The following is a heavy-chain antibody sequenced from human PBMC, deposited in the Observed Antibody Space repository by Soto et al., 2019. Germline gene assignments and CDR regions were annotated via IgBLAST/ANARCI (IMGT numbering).Heavy chain of an antibody. J-gene: IGHJ4*02. CDR1: GGSIISGDY. Sequence: SETLSLTCAVSGGSIISGDYWNWVRQPPGKGLEWIGEIHHSGNTLHNPSLKSRLTISVDKSTNQSSLKLSSVTAADTAVYYCAREQYYGSGSSLGHFFDYWGQGTLVTVSS. V-gene: IGHV4-4*02. D-gene: IGHD3-10*01. CDR3: AREQYYGSGSSLGHFFDY. CDR2: IHHSGNT.